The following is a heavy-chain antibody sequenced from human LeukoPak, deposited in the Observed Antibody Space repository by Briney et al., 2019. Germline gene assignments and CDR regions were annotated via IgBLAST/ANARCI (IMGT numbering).Heavy chain of an antibody. J-gene: IGHJ4*02. CDR1: GFTFSSYW. V-gene: IGHV3-7*01. CDR2: IKQDGSEK. CDR3: ARDLAAGGATWDY. Sequence: GGSLRLSCAASGFTFSSYWVSWVRQAPGKGLEWVANIKQDGSEKYYVDSVKGRFTISRDNAKNSLYLQMNSLRAEDTAVYYCARDLAAGGATWDYWGQGTLVTVSS. D-gene: IGHD1-26*01.